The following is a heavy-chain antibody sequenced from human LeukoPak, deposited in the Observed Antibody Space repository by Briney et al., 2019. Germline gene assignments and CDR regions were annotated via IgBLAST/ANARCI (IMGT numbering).Heavy chain of an antibody. CDR3: ARGYYYDSSGYYPAFDI. D-gene: IGHD3-22*01. Sequence: SETLSLTCTVSGGSISSYYWSWTRQPPGKGLEWIGYIYYSGSTNYNPSLKSRVTISVDTSKNQFSLKLSSVTAADTAVYYCARGYYYDSSGYYPAFDIWGQGTMVTVSS. J-gene: IGHJ3*02. CDR2: IYYSGST. CDR1: GGSISSYY. V-gene: IGHV4-59*01.